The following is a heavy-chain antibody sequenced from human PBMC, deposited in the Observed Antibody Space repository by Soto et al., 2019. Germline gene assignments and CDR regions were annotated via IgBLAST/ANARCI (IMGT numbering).Heavy chain of an antibody. CDR2: IYYSGIA. D-gene: IGHD3-9*01. CDR1: GGSISSGDYY. V-gene: IGHV4-30-4*01. Sequence: NPSETLSLTCTVSGGSISSGDYYWSWIRQPPGKGLEWIGYIYYSGIAYYNPSLKSRVTISVDTSKNQFSLKLSSVTAADTAVYYCATFQGGSRYFGYWGQGTLVTVSS. CDR3: ATFQGGSRYFGY. J-gene: IGHJ4*02.